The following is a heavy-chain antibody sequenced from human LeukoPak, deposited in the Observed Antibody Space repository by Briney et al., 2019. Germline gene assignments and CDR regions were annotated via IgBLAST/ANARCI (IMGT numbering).Heavy chain of an antibody. D-gene: IGHD1-14*01. Sequence: SETLSLTCTVSGDSISNYYWSWIRQPPGKGLEWIGFIYYSGSTNYNPSLRSRVTISVDTSRNQFSLKLSSVTAADAAVYYCARHWGDSPNHSDDLYAFDIWGQGTMVAVSS. J-gene: IGHJ3*02. V-gene: IGHV4-59*08. CDR3: ARHWGDSPNHSDDLYAFDI. CDR1: GDSISNYY. CDR2: IYYSGST.